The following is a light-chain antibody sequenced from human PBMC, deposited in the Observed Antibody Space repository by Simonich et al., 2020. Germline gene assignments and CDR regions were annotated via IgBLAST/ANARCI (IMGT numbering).Light chain of an antibody. CDR3: QQSYSTPPT. V-gene: IGKV1-33*01. J-gene: IGKJ4*01. Sequence: DIKMTQSPSPLSASVGDRVTITGQASQDISNYLNWYQQKPGKAPKLLIYDASNLETGVPSRFSGSGSGTDFTFTISSLQPEDIATYYCQQSYSTPPTFGGGTKVEIK. CDR1: QDISNY. CDR2: DAS.